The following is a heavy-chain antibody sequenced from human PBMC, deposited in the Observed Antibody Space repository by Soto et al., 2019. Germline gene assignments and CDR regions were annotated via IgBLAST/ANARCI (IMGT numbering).Heavy chain of an antibody. CDR2: IYSGGTN. J-gene: IGHJ4*02. V-gene: IGHV4-38-2*01. CDR3: ARGSSRWDY. D-gene: IGHD6-13*01. Sequence: SETLSLTCAVSGDSISSGYYWAWIRQPPGKGLEWIGRIYSGGTNNYNPSLKSRVTMSVDTSKNQFSLRLSSVTAADTAMYYCARGSSRWDYWGQGTLVTVSS. CDR1: GDSISSGYY.